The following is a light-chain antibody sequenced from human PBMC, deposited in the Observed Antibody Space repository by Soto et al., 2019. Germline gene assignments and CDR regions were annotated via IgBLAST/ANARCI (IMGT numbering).Light chain of an antibody. V-gene: IGLV2-23*02. CDR1: SSDIGSYNL. J-gene: IGLJ2*01. Sequence: QSVLTQPASVSGSPGQSITISCTGTSSDIGSYNLVSWYQQHPGRAPKLMIYEVSQRPSGISNRFSGSKSGNTASLTISGLQAEDEADYYCSSYAGNNVLFGGGTKVTVL. CDR3: SSYAGNNVL. CDR2: EVS.